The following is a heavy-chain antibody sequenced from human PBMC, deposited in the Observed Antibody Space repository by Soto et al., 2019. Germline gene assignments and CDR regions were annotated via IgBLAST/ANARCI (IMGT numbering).Heavy chain of an antibody. D-gene: IGHD2-15*01. CDR1: GYSFDTFG. V-gene: IGHV1-18*01. CDR2: ISIEKGDT. CDR3: AGCYCSVGSCFTCWHFDL. J-gene: IGHJ2*01. Sequence: QVQVVQSGAEVKKPGASVKVACKASGYSFDTFGMSWVRQAPGQGLEWMGWISIEKGDTNSAQKFQDRVTMTTDTSTSTAYMELRSLTSDDTAVYYCAGCYCSVGSCFTCWHFDLWGRGTLVTVSS.